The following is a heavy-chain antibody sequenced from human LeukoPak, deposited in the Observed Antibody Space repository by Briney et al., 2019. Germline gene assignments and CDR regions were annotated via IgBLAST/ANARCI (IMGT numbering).Heavy chain of an antibody. V-gene: IGHV3-74*01. CDR3: ARDYDSSGYYLSAFDI. CDR1: GLTFSSHW. Sequence: GGSLRLSCAASGLTFSSHWMHWVRQAPGKGLVWVSRITNDGSSTTYADSVKGRFTISRDNAKNMLYLQVNSLRAEDTAVYYCARDYDSSGYYLSAFDIWGQGTMVTVSS. J-gene: IGHJ3*02. CDR2: ITNDGSST. D-gene: IGHD3-22*01.